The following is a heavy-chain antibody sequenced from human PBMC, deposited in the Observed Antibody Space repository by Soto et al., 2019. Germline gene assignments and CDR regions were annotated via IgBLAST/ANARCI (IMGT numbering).Heavy chain of an antibody. D-gene: IGHD5-18*01. Sequence: GASVKVSCKASGGTFSSYAISWVRQAPGQGLEWMGGIIPIFGTANYAQKFQGRVTITADESTSTAYMELSSLRSEDTAVYYCARTPGYSYGRTYYFDYWGQGTLVTVSS. CDR1: GGTFSSYA. V-gene: IGHV1-69*13. CDR3: ARTPGYSYGRTYYFDY. J-gene: IGHJ4*02. CDR2: IIPIFGTA.